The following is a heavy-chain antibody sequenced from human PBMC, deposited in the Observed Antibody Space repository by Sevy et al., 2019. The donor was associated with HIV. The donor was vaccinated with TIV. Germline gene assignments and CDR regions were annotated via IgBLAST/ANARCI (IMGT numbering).Heavy chain of an antibody. Sequence: RGSLRLSCAASGFDFSIYSMSWVRQAPGKGLERVSTLSFGCGKINYADSVKGRFTNSRVNSKSSVYLQINNMRVEDTAVDYCAREGCTKPHDYWGQGTLVIVSS. CDR2: LSFGCGKI. CDR3: AREGCTKPHDY. V-gene: IGHV3-23*01. CDR1: GFDFSIYS. D-gene: IGHD2-8*01. J-gene: IGHJ4*02.